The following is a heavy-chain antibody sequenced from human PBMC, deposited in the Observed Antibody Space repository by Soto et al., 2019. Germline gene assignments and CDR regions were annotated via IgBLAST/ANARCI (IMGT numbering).Heavy chain of an antibody. J-gene: IGHJ5*02. CDR2: TYFRSRWYN. Sequence: SQTLSLTCSISGDSVSSKTAAWNWIRQSPSRGLEWLGRTYFRSRWYNDYAISVKSRITINPDTSKNQFSLLLNSVTPEDTAVYYCARVSFDHFVHWFDPWGQGTLVTVSS. CDR1: GDSVSSKTAA. D-gene: IGHD3-9*01. V-gene: IGHV6-1*01. CDR3: ARVSFDHFVHWFDP.